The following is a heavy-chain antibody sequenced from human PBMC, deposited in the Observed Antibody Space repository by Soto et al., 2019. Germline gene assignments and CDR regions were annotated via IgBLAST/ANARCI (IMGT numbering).Heavy chain of an antibody. CDR3: VNDNLTSGSYENWYFDL. J-gene: IGHJ2*01. D-gene: IGHD1-26*01. CDR1: GFTFRNDG. CDR2: SGLGSSTK. V-gene: IGHV3-48*02. Sequence: PGESLRLSCAASGFTFRNDGMNWVRQAPGKGLELVSYSGLGSSTKYYADSVEGRFTIYRDNAKNSLYLQMNSLRDEDTDVYYCVNDNLTSGSYENWYFDLWGRGTLVTVSS.